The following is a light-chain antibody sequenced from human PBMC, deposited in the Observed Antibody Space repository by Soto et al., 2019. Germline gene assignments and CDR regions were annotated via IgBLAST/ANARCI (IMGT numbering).Light chain of an antibody. V-gene: IGKV3-15*01. CDR3: QQYNDWPPIT. Sequence: EVVMTQSPATLSVSPGRRFRLSCRASQFVSNNLVWYQQKPGQAPRVVIYKTSTRATGIPARFSGSGSGTEFTLTISSLQSEDVAFYYCQQYNDWPPITFGQGTRLEI. CDR1: QFVSNN. CDR2: KTS. J-gene: IGKJ5*01.